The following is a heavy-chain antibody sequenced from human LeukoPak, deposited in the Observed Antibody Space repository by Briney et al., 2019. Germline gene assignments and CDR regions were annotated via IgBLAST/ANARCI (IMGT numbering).Heavy chain of an antibody. Sequence: GGSLRLSCAASGFTFSSFAMHWVRQAPCKGLEWVAVISYDGSNKYYADSVKGRFTISRDNSKNTLYLQMNSLRAEDTAVNYCARDRGDTAMVTPYYYYALDVWGQGTTVTVSS. CDR2: ISYDGSNK. CDR3: ARDRGDTAMVTPYYYYALDV. CDR1: GFTFSSFA. D-gene: IGHD5-18*01. J-gene: IGHJ6*02. V-gene: IGHV3-30-3*01.